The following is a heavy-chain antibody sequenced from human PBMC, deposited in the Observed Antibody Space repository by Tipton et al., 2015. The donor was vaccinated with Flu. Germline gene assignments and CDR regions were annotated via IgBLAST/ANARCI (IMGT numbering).Heavy chain of an antibody. V-gene: IGHV4-39*07. J-gene: IGHJ5*01. Sequence: LRLSCSVSDGSISSSSYYWGWIRQPPGRGLEWVGSIYYTGYPYDNPSLKSRLAMSIDTSNSQFSLRLSSMTAADTAVYYCAKVKFGWVESWALGTLVTVSS. CDR2: IYYTGYP. CDR3: AKVKFGWVES. CDR1: DGSISSSSYY. D-gene: IGHD3-16*01.